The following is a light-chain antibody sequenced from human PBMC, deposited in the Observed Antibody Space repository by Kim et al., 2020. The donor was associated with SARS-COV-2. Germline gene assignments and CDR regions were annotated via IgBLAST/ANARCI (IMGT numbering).Light chain of an antibody. Sequence: SYELTQPPSVSVSPGQTASITCSGDKLGDKYACWYQQKPGQSPVLVIYQDSKRPSGIPERFSGSNSGNTATLTISGTQAMDAADYYCQAWDISTGVFGGG. V-gene: IGLV3-1*01. CDR3: QAWDISTGV. CDR2: QDS. CDR1: KLGDKY. J-gene: IGLJ3*02.